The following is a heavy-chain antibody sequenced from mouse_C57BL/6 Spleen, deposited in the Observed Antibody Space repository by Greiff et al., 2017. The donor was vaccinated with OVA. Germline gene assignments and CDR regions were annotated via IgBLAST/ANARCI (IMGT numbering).Heavy chain of an antibody. CDR3: ARWGNWDYFDY. D-gene: IGHD4-1*01. J-gene: IGHJ2*01. CDR1: GYTFTSYW. V-gene: IGHV1-52*01. Sequence: VQLQQPGAELVRPGSSVKLSCKASGYTFTSYWMHWVKQRPIQGLEWIGNIDPSDSDTHYNQKFKDKATLTVDKSSSTAYMQLSSLTSEDSAVYYCARWGNWDYFDYWGQGTTLTVSS. CDR2: IDPSDSDT.